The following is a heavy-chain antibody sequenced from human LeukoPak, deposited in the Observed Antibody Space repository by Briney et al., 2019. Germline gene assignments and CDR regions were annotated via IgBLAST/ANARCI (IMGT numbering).Heavy chain of an antibody. Sequence: GGSLRLSCYASGFSFSTYDMHWVRQAPGKGLEWVAVISDDGSSKQYADSVKGRFSISRDNAKKSLYLQMNSLRAEDTAVYYCARNLYYYGSSSYYFDYWGQGTLVTVSS. V-gene: IGHV3-30*03. J-gene: IGHJ4*02. D-gene: IGHD3-10*01. CDR1: GFSFSTYD. CDR2: ISDDGSSK. CDR3: ARNLYYYGSSSYYFDY.